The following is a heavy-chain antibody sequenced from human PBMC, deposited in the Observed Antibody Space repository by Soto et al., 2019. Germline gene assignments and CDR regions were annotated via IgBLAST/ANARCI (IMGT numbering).Heavy chain of an antibody. Sequence: PSETLSLTCAVYGGSFSGYYWTWIRQPPSKGLEWIGEINHSGSINYNPSLKSRVSISVDTSKTQFSLKLSSVTAADTAVYYCARAAVGHWFFDYWGQGTLVTVSS. V-gene: IGHV4-34*01. CDR1: GGSFSGYY. CDR3: ARAAVGHWFFDY. D-gene: IGHD6-13*01. CDR2: INHSGSI. J-gene: IGHJ4*02.